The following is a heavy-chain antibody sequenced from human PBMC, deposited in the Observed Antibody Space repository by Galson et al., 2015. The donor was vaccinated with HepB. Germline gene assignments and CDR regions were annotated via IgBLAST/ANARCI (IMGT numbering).Heavy chain of an antibody. CDR2: IYTSGST. Sequence: ETLSLTCTVSGGSISSYYWSWIRQPAGKGLEWIGRIYTSGSTNYNPSLKSRVTMSVDTSKNQFSLKLSSVTAADTAVYYCARDLRDYGAFDWFDPWGQGTLVTVSS. D-gene: IGHD4/OR15-4a*01. V-gene: IGHV4-4*07. CDR3: ARDLRDYGAFDWFDP. J-gene: IGHJ5*02. CDR1: GGSISSYY.